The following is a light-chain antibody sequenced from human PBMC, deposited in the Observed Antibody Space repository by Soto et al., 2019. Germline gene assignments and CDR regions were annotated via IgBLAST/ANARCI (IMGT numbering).Light chain of an antibody. CDR1: QSISSSY. V-gene: IGKV3-20*01. CDR3: QQSNSSPPEFT. Sequence: EIVLTQSPGTLSVSPGERVTLSCRASQSISSSYLAWYQQRPGQAPRLLIFGASYRATGIPDRFSGSGSGTDFNLTISRLEPEDFAVYYCQQSNSSPPEFTFGPGTKVDSK. J-gene: IGKJ3*01. CDR2: GAS.